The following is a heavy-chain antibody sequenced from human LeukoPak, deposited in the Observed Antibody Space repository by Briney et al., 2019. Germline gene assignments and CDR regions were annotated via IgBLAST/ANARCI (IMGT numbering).Heavy chain of an antibody. CDR3: ARESGKFDY. V-gene: IGHV3-43*02. Sequence: GGSLRLSCVASGLPIGDFAMHWVRRAPGKGLEWVPLIRGDGVSTFYADSVKGRFSISRDNSKNSLSLEMNSLRTEDTAMYYCARESGKFDYWGQGTLVAVSS. CDR2: IRGDGVST. J-gene: IGHJ4*02. CDR1: GLPIGDFA.